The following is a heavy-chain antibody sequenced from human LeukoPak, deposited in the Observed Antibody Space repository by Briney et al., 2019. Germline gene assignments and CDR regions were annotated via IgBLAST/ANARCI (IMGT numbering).Heavy chain of an antibody. D-gene: IGHD1-7*01. Sequence: ASVKVSCKASGYTFTSYGISWVRQAPGQGLEWMGWISAYNGNTNYAQKLQGRVTMTTDTSTSTAYMELRSLRSDDTAVNYCARRNWNYAPGWFDPWGQGTRVTVSS. J-gene: IGHJ5*02. CDR3: ARRNWNYAPGWFDP. CDR1: GYTFTSYG. V-gene: IGHV1-18*01. CDR2: ISAYNGNT.